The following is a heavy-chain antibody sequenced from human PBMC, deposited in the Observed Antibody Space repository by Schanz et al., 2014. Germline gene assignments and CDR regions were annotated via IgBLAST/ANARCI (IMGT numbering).Heavy chain of an antibody. J-gene: IGHJ4*02. V-gene: IGHV3-48*01. CDR1: GFTFSSYS. D-gene: IGHD3-10*01. CDR3: AKYRRYYRVSGSYRELEY. CDR2: VSRSTPDI. Sequence: EVQLVESGGGLVQPGGSLRLSCAASGFTFSSYSMNWVRQAPGKGLEWVSYVSRSTPDIYYADSVKGRFTMSRDNSKNTLYLQMNSLRPEDTAVYYCAKYRRYYRVSGSYRELEYWGQGTLVTVSS.